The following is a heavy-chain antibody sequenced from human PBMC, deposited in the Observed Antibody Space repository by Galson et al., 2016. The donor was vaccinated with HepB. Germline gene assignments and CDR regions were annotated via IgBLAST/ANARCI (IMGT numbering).Heavy chain of an antibody. V-gene: IGHV3-48*02. CDR2: VSNTSPTT. Sequence: SLRLSCAASGFSLSHYGMPWVRLAPGRGLEWVSFVSNTSPTTYYADSVRGRFTTSRDNAKNSLYLDRNSLRDEDTAVYFCVTEYYGRLEQWGQGTLVTVSS. J-gene: IGHJ4*02. CDR3: VTEYYGRLEQ. D-gene: IGHD2-21*01. CDR1: GFSLSHYG.